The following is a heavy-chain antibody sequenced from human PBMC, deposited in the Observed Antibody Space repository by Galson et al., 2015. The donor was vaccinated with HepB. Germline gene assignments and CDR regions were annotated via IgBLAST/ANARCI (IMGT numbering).Heavy chain of an antibody. CDR1: GGPMKTYF. J-gene: IGHJ5*01. D-gene: IGHD1-1*01. CDR3: ARDDTTGKIDS. CDR2: VYDSGTT. Sequence: QVQLQESGPGLVKPSETLSLTCTVSGGPMKTYFWTWIRQPPGKPLEWLGVVYDSGTTKYSPSLRSRLSLSIDTSMNHFSLRLASVTAADTATYFCARDDTTGKIDSWGQGSLVIVSS. V-gene: IGHV4-59*01.